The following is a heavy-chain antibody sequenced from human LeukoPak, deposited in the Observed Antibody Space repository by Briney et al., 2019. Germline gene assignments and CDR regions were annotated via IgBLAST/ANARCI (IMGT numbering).Heavy chain of an antibody. CDR1: GYTFTTYD. CDR3: ARGGVRCSGGSCYYFDY. CDR2: MNPNSGNT. V-gene: IGHV1-8*01. J-gene: IGHJ4*02. Sequence: ASVKVSCKASGYTFTTYDINWVRQAPGQGLEWMGWMNPNSGNTGFAQKFQGRVTMTRNTSISTAYMELTGLRSDDTAMYYCARGGVRCSGGSCYYFDYWGQGTLVTGSS. D-gene: IGHD2-15*01.